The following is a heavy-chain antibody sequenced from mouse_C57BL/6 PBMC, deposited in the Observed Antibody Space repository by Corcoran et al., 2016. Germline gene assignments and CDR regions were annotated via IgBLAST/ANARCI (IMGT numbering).Heavy chain of an antibody. Sequence: QRELQQSGAELVRPGSSVKLSCNASSFAFMASAMHWVKQRPGHGLEWIGSFTMYSDATEYSENFKGKATLTANTSSSTAYMELSSLTSEDSAVYYWASGYYYGSSNAMDYWGQGTSVTVSS. CDR2: FTMYSDAT. V-gene: IGHV1-49*01. CDR3: ASGYYYGSSNAMDY. J-gene: IGHJ4*01. D-gene: IGHD1-1*01. CDR1: SFAFMASA.